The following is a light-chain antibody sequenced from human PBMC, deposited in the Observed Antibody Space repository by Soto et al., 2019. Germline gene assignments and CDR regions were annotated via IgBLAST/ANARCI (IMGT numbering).Light chain of an antibody. V-gene: IGKV1-5*01. Sequence: DIQMTQSPSTLSASVGDRVTITCQASQSINSWLAWYQQKPGKAPNLLTSDASTLESGVPSRVSGSGSGTEFTLTISSLQPDDLGTYYCQQYNSYPNTFGQGTKLEIK. CDR1: QSINSW. CDR2: DAS. J-gene: IGKJ2*01. CDR3: QQYNSYPNT.